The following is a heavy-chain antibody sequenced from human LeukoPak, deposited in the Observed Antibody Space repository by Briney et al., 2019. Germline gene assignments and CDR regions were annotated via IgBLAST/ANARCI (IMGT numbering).Heavy chain of an antibody. V-gene: IGHV3-64*02. CDR2: ISSNGGST. Sequence: GGSLRLSCAASGFTFSDYAMHWVRQAPGKGLEYVSVISSNGGSTYYADSVKGRFTISRDNSKNALYLQMNSLRAEDTAVYYCAKGGYYERPWYFDYWGQGTLVTVSS. J-gene: IGHJ4*02. CDR3: AKGGYYERPWYFDY. CDR1: GFTFSDYA. D-gene: IGHD3-22*01.